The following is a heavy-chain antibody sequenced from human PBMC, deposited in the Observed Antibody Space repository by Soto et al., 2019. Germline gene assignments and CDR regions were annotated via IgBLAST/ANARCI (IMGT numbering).Heavy chain of an antibody. CDR3: ARGKLSDYVWGSYRYRFDY. V-gene: IGHV4-34*01. D-gene: IGHD3-16*02. J-gene: IGHJ4*02. Sequence: PSETLSLTCAVYGGSFSGYYWCWIRQPPGKGLEWIGEINHSGSTNYNPSLKSRVTISVDTSKNQFSLKLSSVTAADTAVYYCARGKLSDYVWGSYRYRFDYWGQGTVVTVSS. CDR2: INHSGST. CDR1: GGSFSGYY.